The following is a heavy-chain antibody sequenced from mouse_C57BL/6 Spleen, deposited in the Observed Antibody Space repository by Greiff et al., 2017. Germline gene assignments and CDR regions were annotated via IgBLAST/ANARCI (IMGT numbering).Heavy chain of an antibody. Sequence: VQLQQPGAELVMPGASVKLSCKASGYTFTSYWMHWVKQRPGQGLEWIGEIDPSDSYTNYNQKFKGKSTLTVDKSSSTAYMQLSSLTSEDSAVYYCARRGRTVFFDYWGQGTTLTVSS. V-gene: IGHV1-69*01. D-gene: IGHD1-1*01. J-gene: IGHJ2*01. CDR2: IDPSDSYT. CDR3: ARRGRTVFFDY. CDR1: GYTFTSYW.